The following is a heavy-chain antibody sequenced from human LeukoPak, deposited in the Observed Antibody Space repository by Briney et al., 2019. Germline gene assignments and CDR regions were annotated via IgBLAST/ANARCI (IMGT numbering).Heavy chain of an antibody. V-gene: IGHV4-34*01. CDR2: INHSGST. Sequence: SETLSLTCAVYGGSFSVYYWSWIRHPPGKGLEWMGEINHSGSTNYKPSLKSQVHISVHTSKNAFSLKLSSVTAADTSVYYCARGFRRVDYWGQGTLVTVSS. CDR3: ARGFRRVDY. J-gene: IGHJ4*02. CDR1: GGSFSVYY.